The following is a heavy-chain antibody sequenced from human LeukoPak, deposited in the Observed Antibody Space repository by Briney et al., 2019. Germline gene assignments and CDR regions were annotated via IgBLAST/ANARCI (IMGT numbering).Heavy chain of an antibody. CDR2: ISGSGGST. CDR3: AKDSYCSSTSCQVPYYYYYGMDV. CDR1: GFTFSSYA. V-gene: IGHV3-23*01. D-gene: IGHD2-2*01. Sequence: GGSLRLSCAASGFTFSSYALSWVRQAPGKGLEWVSAISGSGGSTYYAESVKGRFTISRDNSKNTLYLQMNSLRAEDTAVYYCAKDSYCSSTSCQVPYYYYYGMDVWGQGTTVTVSS. J-gene: IGHJ6*02.